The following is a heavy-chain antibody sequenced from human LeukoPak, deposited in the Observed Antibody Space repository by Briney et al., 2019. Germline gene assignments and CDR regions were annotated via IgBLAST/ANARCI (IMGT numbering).Heavy chain of an antibody. V-gene: IGHV4-4*07. CDR3: ARKDGDY. CDR1: GASIIAFH. CDR2: LYSSGST. Sequence: SETLSLTCTVSGASIIAFHWTWFLQPAGKTLEWIGLLYSSGSTLFNPSLKTRVAMSLDLTKNPLSLRQTSLPAADTAMYYCARKDGDYWGQGTLVTVSS. J-gene: IGHJ4*02.